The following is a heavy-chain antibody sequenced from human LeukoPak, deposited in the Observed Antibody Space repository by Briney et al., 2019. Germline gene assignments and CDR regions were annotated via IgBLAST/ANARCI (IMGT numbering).Heavy chain of an antibody. D-gene: IGHD1-1*01. V-gene: IGHV3-21*01. J-gene: IGHJ4*02. CDR1: GFTFSSYG. CDR2: VSSSSSYI. Sequence: GGSLRLSCAASGFTFSSYGMNWVRQAPGRGLEWVSSVSSSSSYIYYADSVKGRFTISRDNAKNSLSLQMNSLRAEDTAVYYCARDQRATASTGSYFDYWGQGTLVTVSS. CDR3: ARDQRATASTGSYFDY.